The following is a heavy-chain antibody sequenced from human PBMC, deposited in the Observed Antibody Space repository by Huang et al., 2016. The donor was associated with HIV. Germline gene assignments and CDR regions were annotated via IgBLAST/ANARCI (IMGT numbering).Heavy chain of an antibody. J-gene: IGHJ4*02. CDR3: AHRQTYDFWSGSFDS. D-gene: IGHD3-3*01. Sequence: QITLKESGPTLVKPTQTLPLTCTFSGFSLTTDGAGVGWIRQPPGKALEWLALIVWDDDKRYRPALKNRRSINKDTAKNQVVLTMTNMDPVDTATYCCAHRQTYDFWSGSFDSWGQGTLVTVSS. CDR2: IVWDDDK. V-gene: IGHV2-5*02. CDR1: GFSLTTDGAG.